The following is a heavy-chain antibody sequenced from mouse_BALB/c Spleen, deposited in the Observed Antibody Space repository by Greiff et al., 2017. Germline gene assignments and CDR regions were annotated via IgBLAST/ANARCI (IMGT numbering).Heavy chain of an antibody. V-gene: IGHV14-3*02. J-gene: IGHJ4*01. CDR3: ASRSISYYYAMDY. Sequence: EVQLQQSGAELVKPGASVKLSCTASGFNIKDTYMHWVQQRPEQGLEWIGRIDPANGNTKYDPKFQGKATITADTSSNTAYLQLSSLTSEDTAVYYCASRSISYYYAMDYWGQGTSVTVSS. D-gene: IGHD1-2*01. CDR2: IDPANGNT. CDR1: GFNIKDTY.